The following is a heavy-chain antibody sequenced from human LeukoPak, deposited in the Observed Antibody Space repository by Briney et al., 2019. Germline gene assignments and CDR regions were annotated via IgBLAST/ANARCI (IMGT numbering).Heavy chain of an antibody. CDR3: ARDVEGREGATTVY. CDR2: INPSGGST. J-gene: IGHJ4*02. CDR1: GYTFTTYY. Sequence: ASVKVSCKASGYTFTTYYMHWVRQAPGQGLEWMGVINPSGGSTSYAQKFQGRVTMTRDTTTSTVYMELSSLRSEDTAVYYCARDVEGREGATTVYWGQGTLVTVSS. V-gene: IGHV1-46*01. D-gene: IGHD1-26*01.